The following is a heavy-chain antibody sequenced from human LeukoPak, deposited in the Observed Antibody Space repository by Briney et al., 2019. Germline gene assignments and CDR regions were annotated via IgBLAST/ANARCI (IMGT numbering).Heavy chain of an antibody. CDR1: GGSISSGDYY. V-gene: IGHV4-30-4*02. CDR3: ARYMSDAFDI. CDR2: IYYSGST. J-gene: IGHJ3*02. D-gene: IGHD3-16*01. Sequence: SETLSLTCTVSGGSISSGDYYWSWIRQPPGKGLEWIGYIYYSGSTHYNPSLKSRVTISVDTSKNQFSLKLSSVTAADTAVYYCARYMSDAFDIWGQGTMVTVSS.